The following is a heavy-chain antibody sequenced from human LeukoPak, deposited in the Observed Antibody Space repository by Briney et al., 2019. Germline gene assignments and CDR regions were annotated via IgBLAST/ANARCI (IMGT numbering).Heavy chain of an antibody. V-gene: IGHV3-21*01. D-gene: IGHD4-17*01. CDR3: ARGYGDYFPFDY. CDR2: ISSSSSYV. CDR1: GFTFSSYS. J-gene: IGHJ4*02. Sequence: GGSLRLSCAASGFTFSSYSMNWVRQAPGRGLEWVSSISSSSSYVYSADSVKGRFTTSRDNAKNSLYLQMNSLRAEDTAVYYCARGYGDYFPFDYWGQGTLVTVSS.